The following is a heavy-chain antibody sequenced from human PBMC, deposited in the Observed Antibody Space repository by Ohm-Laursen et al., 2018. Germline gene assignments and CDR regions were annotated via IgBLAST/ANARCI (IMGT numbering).Heavy chain of an antibody. CDR1: GFTFSSYT. Sequence: SLRLSCAASGFTFSSYTMSWVRQAPGKGLEWVSAISGSGGSTYYADSVKGRFTISRDNSKNTLYLQMNSLRAEDTAVYYCAKDFGFKGDYYDYWGQGTLVTVSS. V-gene: IGHV3-23*01. D-gene: IGHD3-10*01. J-gene: IGHJ4*02. CDR3: AKDFGFKGDYYDY. CDR2: ISGSGGST.